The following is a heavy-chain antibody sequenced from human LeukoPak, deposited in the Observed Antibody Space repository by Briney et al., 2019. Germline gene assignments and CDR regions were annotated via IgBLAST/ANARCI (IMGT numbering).Heavy chain of an antibody. J-gene: IGHJ4*02. D-gene: IGHD6-13*01. CDR3: AREASAVFDY. CDR1: GFTLNNYW. CDR2: INRDGSNT. V-gene: IGHV3-74*01. Sequence: QAGGSLRLSCAASGFTLNNYWMHWVRHAPGKGLVWVSRINRDGSNTDYADSVKGRFTISRDNAKNTLYLQMNSLGAEDTAVYYCAREASAVFDYWGQGTLVTVSS.